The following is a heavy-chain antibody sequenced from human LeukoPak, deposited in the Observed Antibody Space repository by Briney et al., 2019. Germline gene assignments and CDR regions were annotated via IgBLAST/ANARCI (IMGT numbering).Heavy chain of an antibody. J-gene: IGHJ4*02. Sequence: GGSLRLSCAASGFTFSTYSMNWVRQAPGKGLEWVPFIRTGSSTIYYADSVKGRFTISRDNAKNSLYLQMNSLRDEDTAVYYCARVAEIQLWLRSAFDYWGQGTLVTVSS. D-gene: IGHD5-18*01. CDR2: IRTGSSTI. CDR3: ARVAEIQLWLRSAFDY. V-gene: IGHV3-48*02. CDR1: GFTFSTYS.